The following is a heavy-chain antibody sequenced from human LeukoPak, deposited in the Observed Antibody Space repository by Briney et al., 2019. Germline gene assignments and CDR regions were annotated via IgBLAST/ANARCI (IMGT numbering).Heavy chain of an antibody. V-gene: IGHV1-2*02. CDR1: GYTFTGYY. CDR2: INPNSGGT. J-gene: IGHJ4*02. D-gene: IGHD2-2*01. Sequence: ASVKVSCKASGYTFTGYYMHWVRQAPGQGVEGMGWINPNSGGTNYAQKFQGRVTMTRDTSISTAYMELSRLRSDDTAVYYCARDGCSSTSREVLHYFDYWGQGTLVTVSS. CDR3: ARDGCSSTSREVLHYFDY.